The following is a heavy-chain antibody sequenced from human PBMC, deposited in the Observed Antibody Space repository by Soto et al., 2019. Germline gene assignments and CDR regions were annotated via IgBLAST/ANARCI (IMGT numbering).Heavy chain of an antibody. D-gene: IGHD3-22*01. CDR1: GYTFASYA. Sequence: ASVKVSCKASGYTFASYAMHWVRQAPGQRLEWMGWINTGDGNTQFSQKFQGRVTIDRDTSASTAYMELSSLTSEDTAVYYCARAYDTSSYSAFDIWGQGTMVTVS. V-gene: IGHV1-3*04. J-gene: IGHJ3*02. CDR2: INTGDGNT. CDR3: ARAYDTSSYSAFDI.